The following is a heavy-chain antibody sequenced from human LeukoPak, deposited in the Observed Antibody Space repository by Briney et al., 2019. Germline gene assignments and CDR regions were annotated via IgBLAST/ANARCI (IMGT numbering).Heavy chain of an antibody. Sequence: GASVKVSCAASGYTFTSYGISWVRQAPGQGLEWMGWISAYNGNTNYAQKLQGRVTMTTDTSTSTAYMELRSLRSDDTAVYYCARRDTYYYDSSGYDWFDPWGQGTLVTVSS. V-gene: IGHV1-18*01. CDR3: ARRDTYYYDSSGYDWFDP. CDR1: GYTFTSYG. D-gene: IGHD3-22*01. CDR2: ISAYNGNT. J-gene: IGHJ5*02.